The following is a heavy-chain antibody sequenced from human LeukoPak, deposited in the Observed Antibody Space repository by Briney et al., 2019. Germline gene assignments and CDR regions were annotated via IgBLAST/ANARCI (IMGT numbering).Heavy chain of an antibody. J-gene: IGHJ6*03. CDR2: IYYSGST. D-gene: IGHD2-15*01. V-gene: IGHV4-59*01. CDR3: GGAGYYYYYYYTDV. CDR1: GGSISSYY. Sequence: PSETLSLTCTVSGGSISSYYWSWIRQPPGKGLEWIGYIYYSGSTNYNPSLKSRVTISVDTSKNQFSLKLSSVTAADTAVYYCGGAGYYYYYYYTDVWGKGTTVTVSS.